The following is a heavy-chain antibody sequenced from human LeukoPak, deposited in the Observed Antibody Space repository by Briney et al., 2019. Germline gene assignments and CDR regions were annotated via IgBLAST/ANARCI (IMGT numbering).Heavy chain of an antibody. J-gene: IGHJ4*02. CDR1: AFTFSSYA. V-gene: IGHV3-23*01. D-gene: IGHD5-18*01. CDR2: ISTSDGTT. CDR3: AKGRTGFSYGYGIDY. Sequence: GGSLRLSCAASAFTFSSYAMSWVRHAPGKGLEWVSSISTSDGTTYYADSVKGRSTISRDNSKNTLYLQMNSLRAEDAAIYYCAKGRTGFSYGYGIDYWGQGTLVTVSS.